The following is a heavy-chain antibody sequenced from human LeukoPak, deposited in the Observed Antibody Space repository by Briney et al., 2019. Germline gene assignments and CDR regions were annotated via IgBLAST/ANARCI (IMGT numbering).Heavy chain of an antibody. CDR2: VYPDDSDT. J-gene: IGHJ4*02. D-gene: IGHD3-9*01. Sequence: GESLKISCQGSGYSFTNCWIGWVRQVPGKGLEWMGVVYPDDSDTRYSPSFQGQVTMSADKSISTAYLQWRSLKASDTAIYYCARQYYDVLTGRYIHFDHWGQGTLVTVSS. CDR1: GYSFTNCW. CDR3: ARQYYDVLTGRYIHFDH. V-gene: IGHV5-51*01.